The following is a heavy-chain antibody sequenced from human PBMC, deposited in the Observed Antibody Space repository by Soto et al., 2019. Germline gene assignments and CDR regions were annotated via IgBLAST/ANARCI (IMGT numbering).Heavy chain of an antibody. V-gene: IGHV5-51*01. Sequence: PGESLKISCNGSGYSFTIYWIGWVRQMPGKGLEWMGIIYPGDSDTRYSPSFQGQVTISADKSISTAYLQWSSLKASDTAMYYCARRKRGDYYGSGMDVWGQGTTVTVSS. CDR3: ARRKRGDYYGSGMDV. D-gene: IGHD3-10*01. CDR2: IYPGDSDT. CDR1: GYSFTIYW. J-gene: IGHJ6*02.